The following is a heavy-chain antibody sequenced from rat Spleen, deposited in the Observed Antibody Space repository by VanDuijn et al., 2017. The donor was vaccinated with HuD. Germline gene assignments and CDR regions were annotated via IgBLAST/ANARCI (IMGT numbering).Heavy chain of an antibody. CDR1: GFTFSDYN. J-gene: IGHJ3*01. Sequence: EVQLVESGGGLVQPGRSLKLSCAASGFTFSDYNMAWVRQAPKKGLEWVATISYDGSRNYYRDSVKGRFTISRDNAKSTLYLQMDSLRSEETATYYCAREGYNNWEGGWFAYWGQGTLVTVSS. CDR3: AREGYNNWEGGWFAY. D-gene: IGHD1-10*01. V-gene: IGHV5-7*01. CDR2: ISYDGSRN.